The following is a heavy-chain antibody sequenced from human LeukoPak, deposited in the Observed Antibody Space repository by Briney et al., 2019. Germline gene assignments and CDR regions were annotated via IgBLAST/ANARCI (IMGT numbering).Heavy chain of an antibody. D-gene: IGHD6-13*01. CDR3: ARRVGQQQGFDT. CDR2: INPNSGVT. CDR1: GYTFTDYY. V-gene: IGHV1-2*02. J-gene: IGHJ5*02. Sequence: ASVKDSCKTSGYTFTDYYIHWVRQAPGQGLQRMGWINPNSGVTNYAQKFQGRVSMTGDTSNSTGYMELSRLTSDDTALYHCARRVGQQQGFDTWGQGTLVTVSS.